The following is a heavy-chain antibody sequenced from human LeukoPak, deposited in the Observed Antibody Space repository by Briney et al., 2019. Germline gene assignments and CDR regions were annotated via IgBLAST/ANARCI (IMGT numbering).Heavy chain of an antibody. CDR2: IYYSGST. J-gene: IGHJ6*03. D-gene: IGHD2-8*01. V-gene: IGHV4-39*07. Sequence: SETLSLTCTVSGGSISSSSYYWGWIRQPPGKGLEWIGSIYYSGSTYYNPSLKSRVTISVDTSKNQFSLKLSSVTAADTAVYYCARVVNGVSYYYYYYMDVWGKGTTVTVSS. CDR3: ARVVNGVSYYYYYYMDV. CDR1: GGSISSSSYY.